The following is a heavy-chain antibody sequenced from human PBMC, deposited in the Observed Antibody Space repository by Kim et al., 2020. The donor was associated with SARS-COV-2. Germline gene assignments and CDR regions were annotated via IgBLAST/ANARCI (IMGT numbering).Heavy chain of an antibody. D-gene: IGHD3-10*01. CDR3: ARGTVWYYGSGESGFDP. CDR2: INHSGST. V-gene: IGHV4-34*01. J-gene: IGHJ5*02. CDR1: GGSFSGYY. Sequence: SETLSLTCAVYGGSFSGYYWSWIRQPPGKGLEWIGEINHSGSTNYNPSLKSRVTISVDTSKNQFSLKLSSVTAADTAVYYCARGTVWYYGSGESGFDPWGQGTLVTVSS.